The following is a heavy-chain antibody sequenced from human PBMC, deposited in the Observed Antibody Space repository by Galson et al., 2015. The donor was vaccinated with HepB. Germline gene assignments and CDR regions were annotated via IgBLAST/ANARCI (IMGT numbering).Heavy chain of an antibody. CDR1: GFTFSSYA. CDR3: AKDGEDCSGGSCYSWALGFDP. CDR2: ISGSGGST. Sequence: SLRLSCAASGFTFSSYAMSWVRQAPGKGLEWVSAISGSGGSTYYADSVKGRFTISRDNSKNTLYLQMNSLRAEDTAVYYCAKDGEDCSGGSCYSWALGFDPWGQGTLVTVSS. V-gene: IGHV3-23*01. J-gene: IGHJ5*02. D-gene: IGHD2-15*01.